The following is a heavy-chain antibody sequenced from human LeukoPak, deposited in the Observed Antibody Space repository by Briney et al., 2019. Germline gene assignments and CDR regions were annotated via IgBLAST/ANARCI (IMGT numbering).Heavy chain of an antibody. D-gene: IGHD3-10*01. CDR3: ASGFGELLYGWFDP. J-gene: IGHJ5*02. Sequence: PSETLSLTCTVSGGSISSGGYYWSWIRQHPGKGLEWIGYIYYSGSTYYNPSLKSRVTISVDTSKNQFSLKLSSVTAADTAVYYCASGFGELLYGWFDPWGQGTLVTVSS. CDR1: GGSISSGGYY. V-gene: IGHV4-31*03. CDR2: IYYSGST.